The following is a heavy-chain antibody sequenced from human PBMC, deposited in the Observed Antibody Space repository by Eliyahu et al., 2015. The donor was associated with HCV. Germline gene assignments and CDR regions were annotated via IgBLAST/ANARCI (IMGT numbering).Heavy chain of an antibody. V-gene: IGHV4-59*01. CDR1: GGSISTYF. J-gene: IGHJ4*02. Sequence: QVQLQESGPGLVKPSETLSLTCTVSGGSISTYFWNWIRQPPGKGLEWVGFIYYSGSTKYNPSLKSRVTISVDTSKNQFSLNLRSVTAADTAVYYCAREYSSGWFGTFESSGYFDYWGQGTLVTVSS. D-gene: IGHD6-19*01. CDR3: AREYSSGWFGTFESSGYFDY. CDR2: IYYSGST.